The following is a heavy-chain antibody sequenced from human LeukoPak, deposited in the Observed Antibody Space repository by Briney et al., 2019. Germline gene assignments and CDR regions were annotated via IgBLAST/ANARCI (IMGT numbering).Heavy chain of an antibody. CDR3: ARPVGATVFDY. CDR1: GFSLSAYN. CDR2: ISSSSATI. D-gene: IGHD1-26*01. V-gene: IGHV3-48*04. J-gene: IGHJ4*02. Sequence: GGSLRLSCEGSGFSLSAYNMNWVRQAPGKGLESVSYISSSSATIFYADSVKGRFTISRDNAKNSLYLQMNSLRAEDTAVYYCARPVGATVFDYWGQGTLVTVSS.